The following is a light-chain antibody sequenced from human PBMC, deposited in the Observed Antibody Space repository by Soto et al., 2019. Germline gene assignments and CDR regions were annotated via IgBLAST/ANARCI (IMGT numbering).Light chain of an antibody. CDR3: QQHSHWPPWT. Sequence: EVVLTQSPATLSLSPGERATLSCRASQNVRAFLDWYQQKPGQAPRLLIYAASNRATGIPDRFSGSGSGTDFTLTISSLEPEDFAVYYGQQHSHWPPWTFGQGTRVEIQ. CDR2: AAS. CDR1: QNVRAF. V-gene: IGKV3-11*01. J-gene: IGKJ1*01.